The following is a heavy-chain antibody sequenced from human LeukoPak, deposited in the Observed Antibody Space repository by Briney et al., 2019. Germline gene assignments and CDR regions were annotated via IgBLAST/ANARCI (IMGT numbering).Heavy chain of an antibody. Sequence: ASVNVSCKASGYTFTSYGISWVRQAPGQGREWMGWISAYNGNTNYAQTLQGRVTMTTDTSTSTAYMELRSLRSDDTAVYYCARDRGGVLGYCSSTSCYVLDYWGQGTLVTVSS. D-gene: IGHD2-2*01. J-gene: IGHJ4*02. CDR3: ARDRGGVLGYCSSTSCYVLDY. CDR1: GYTFTSYG. V-gene: IGHV1-18*01. CDR2: ISAYNGNT.